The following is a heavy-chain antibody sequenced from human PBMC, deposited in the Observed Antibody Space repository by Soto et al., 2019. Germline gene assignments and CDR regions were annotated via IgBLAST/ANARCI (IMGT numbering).Heavy chain of an antibody. CDR1: GGTFSSYA. J-gene: IGHJ6*02. CDR2: IIPIFGTA. CDR3: ARDQVVDTAMPYYYYGMDV. V-gene: IGHV1-69*13. Sequence: ASVKVSCKASGGTFSSYAISWVRQAPGQGLEWMGGIIPIFGTANYAQKFQGRVTITADESTSTAYMELSSLRSEDTAVYYCARDQVVDTAMPYYYYGMDVWGQGTTVTVSS. D-gene: IGHD5-18*01.